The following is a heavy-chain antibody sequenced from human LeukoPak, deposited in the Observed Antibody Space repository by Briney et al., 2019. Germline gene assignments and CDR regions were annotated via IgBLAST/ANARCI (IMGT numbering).Heavy chain of an antibody. Sequence: GGSLRLSCAASGFTFSSYAISWVRQAPGKGLEWVSTISITSGTTYYADSVKGRFTISRDNSKKTLYLQMNSLRAEDTAVYYCAKASDTVTTRNYFDYWGQGTLVTVSS. V-gene: IGHV3-23*01. CDR1: GFTFSSYA. D-gene: IGHD4-17*01. J-gene: IGHJ4*02. CDR3: AKASDTVTTRNYFDY. CDR2: ISITSGTT.